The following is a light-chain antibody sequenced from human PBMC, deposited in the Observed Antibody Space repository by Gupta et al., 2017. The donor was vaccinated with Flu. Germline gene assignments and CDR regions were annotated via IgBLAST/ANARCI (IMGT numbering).Light chain of an antibody. CDR2: DKN. J-gene: IGLJ1*01. V-gene: IGLV3-19*01. Sequence: QTVRITCQGDSLRSYSANWYQQKPGQAPLLVIYDKNNRPPGIPDRFSGSSSGNTASLTITGAQAEDEADYFCNSRDSSANHPGVFGTGTKVTVL. CDR3: NSRDSSANHPGV. CDR1: SLRSYS.